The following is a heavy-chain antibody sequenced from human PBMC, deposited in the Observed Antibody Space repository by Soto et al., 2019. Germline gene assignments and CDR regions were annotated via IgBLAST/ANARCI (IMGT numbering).Heavy chain of an antibody. V-gene: IGHV4-31*03. J-gene: IGHJ6*02. CDR2: IYYSGST. D-gene: IGHD3-10*01. CDR1: GGSISSGGYY. CDR3: ARESRFFDDYYYYGMDV. Sequence: PSETLSLTCTVSGGSISSGGYYWSWIRQHPGKGLEWIGYIYYSGSTYYNPSLKSRVTISVDTSKNQFSLKLSSVTAADTAVYYCARESRFFDDYYYYGMDVWGQGTTVTVSS.